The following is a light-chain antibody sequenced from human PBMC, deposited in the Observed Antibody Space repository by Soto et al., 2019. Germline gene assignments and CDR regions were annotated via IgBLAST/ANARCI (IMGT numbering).Light chain of an antibody. CDR2: GNT. CDR3: QSFDNSRSGFYV. J-gene: IGLJ1*01. CDR1: DSNIGAGYD. Sequence: QSALTQTPSVSGAPGQTITISCTGTDSNIGAGYDVHWYQHLPGRAPKLLIFGNTHRPSGVPDRFSGSKSGTSASLAITGLQPEDEADYYCQSFDNSRSGFYVFGSGTKVTVL. V-gene: IGLV1-40*01.